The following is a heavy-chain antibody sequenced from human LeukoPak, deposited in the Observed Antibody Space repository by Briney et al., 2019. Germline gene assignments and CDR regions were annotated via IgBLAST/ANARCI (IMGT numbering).Heavy chain of an antibody. CDR1: GDTFNNYW. CDR2: NYAGAPYP. D-gene: IGHD6-13*01. Sequence: GESLKISCKASGDTFNNYWIHRVRQMPGKRLEWMGINYAGAPYPRNRPRVEAKVTISVDKSISTALLQWSSLEASDTAMYCCARGGVFGSSWFAYFDYWGRGTLVTVSS. J-gene: IGHJ4*02. V-gene: IGHV5-51*01. CDR3: ARGGVFGSSWFAYFDY.